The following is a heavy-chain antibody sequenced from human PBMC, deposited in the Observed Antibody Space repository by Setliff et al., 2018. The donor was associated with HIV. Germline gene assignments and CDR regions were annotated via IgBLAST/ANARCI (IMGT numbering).Heavy chain of an antibody. CDR2: IYYSGST. V-gene: IGHV4-59*11. J-gene: IGHJ4*02. Sequence: SETLFLTCTVSGGSISSHYWSWIRQPPGKGLEWIGYIYYSGSTNYNPSLKSRVTISVDTSKNQFSLKLSSVTAADTAVYYCARLGNYDFWSGAADYWGQGIQVTVSS. CDR3: ARLGNYDFWSGAADY. D-gene: IGHD3-3*01. CDR1: GGSISSHY.